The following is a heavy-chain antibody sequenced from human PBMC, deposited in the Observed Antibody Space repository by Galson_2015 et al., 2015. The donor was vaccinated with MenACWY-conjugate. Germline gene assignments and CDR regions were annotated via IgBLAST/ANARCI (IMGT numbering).Heavy chain of an antibody. V-gene: IGHV4-59*08. Sequence: LSLTCTVSGGSISSHYWSWFRQPPGKGLEWIAYIRDTGSLKDNPSLKSRVTMSADKSNNQFSLKLSSVTAADTAVYYCARHPRGITMIVVVPGDYWGQGTLVTVSS. CDR3: ARHPRGITMIVVVPGDY. J-gene: IGHJ4*02. D-gene: IGHD3-22*01. CDR2: IRDTGSL. CDR1: GGSISSHY.